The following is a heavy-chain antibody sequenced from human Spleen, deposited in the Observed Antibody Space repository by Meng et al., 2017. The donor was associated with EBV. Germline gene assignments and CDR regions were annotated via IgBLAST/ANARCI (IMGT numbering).Heavy chain of an antibody. CDR2: IYYTGST. Sequence: QVQLQESVPGLVKPSETLSLTCTVSDDSVSSRSYYWSWIRQPPGKGLEWIGYIYYTGSTYYNPSLRSRVTMSVDTSKKHFSLKLASLTAADTAVYYCARQRSGYEVDCWGQGTLVTVSS. D-gene: IGHD5-12*01. J-gene: IGHJ4*02. V-gene: IGHV4-61*01. CDR1: DDSVSSRSYY. CDR3: ARQRSGYEVDC.